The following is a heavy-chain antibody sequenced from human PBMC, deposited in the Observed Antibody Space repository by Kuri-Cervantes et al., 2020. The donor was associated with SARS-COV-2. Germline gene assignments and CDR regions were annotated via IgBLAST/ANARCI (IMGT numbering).Heavy chain of an antibody. CDR2: IGTKNGNK. J-gene: IGHJ6*02. CDR1: GYSLTNCD. V-gene: IGHV1-18*01. Sequence: SVKVSCKASGYSLTNCDMIWVRQAPGQGLEWMGWIGTKNGNKVYAQKFQGRVTMTTDTSTNTASMELTSLRSDDTAVYYCARKGVVVPTPVDYYYAMDVWGQGTTVTVSS. D-gene: IGHD2-2*01. CDR3: ARKGVVVPTPVDYYYAMDV.